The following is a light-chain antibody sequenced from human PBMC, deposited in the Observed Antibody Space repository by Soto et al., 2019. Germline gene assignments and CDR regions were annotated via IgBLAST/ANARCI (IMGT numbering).Light chain of an antibody. J-gene: IGKJ4*01. CDR1: QSFSSA. CDR2: KAS. Sequence: DIQMTQSPSTLYASVGDRVTITCRARQSFSSALAWYQHKPGKAPTLIIYKASTKESGIPARFSGSGSGTEFTLTISSVQSDDFATYYCQQYKNYPLTFGGGTKVDIK. CDR3: QQYKNYPLT. V-gene: IGKV1-5*03.